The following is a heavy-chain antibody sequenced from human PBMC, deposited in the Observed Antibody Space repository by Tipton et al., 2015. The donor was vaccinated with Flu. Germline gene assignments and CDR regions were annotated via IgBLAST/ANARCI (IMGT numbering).Heavy chain of an antibody. CDR2: IYFNGNT. V-gene: IGHV4-59*01. CDR1: GGSIDSYY. J-gene: IGHJ4*02. CDR3: ARDGGYSSSWDYYFKY. D-gene: IGHD6-13*01. Sequence: TLSLTCTVSGGSIDSYYWSWIRQPPGKGLEWIGYIYFNGNTNYNPALKSRVTISLDTSKNQFSLNLSSVTTADTATYYCARDGGYSSSWDYYFKYWGQGILVTVSS.